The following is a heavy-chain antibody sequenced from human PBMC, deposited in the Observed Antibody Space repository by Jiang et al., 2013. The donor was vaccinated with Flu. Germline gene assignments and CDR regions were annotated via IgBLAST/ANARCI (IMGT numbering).Heavy chain of an antibody. CDR3: ASQVTGYSYGRSSYLFYGMDV. J-gene: IGHJ6*02. V-gene: IGHV4-59*08. Sequence: PGLVKPSETLSLTCTVSGGSITSHYWNWIRQSPGKGLEWIGYIHDSGSTNYNPSLKSRLSISVDTSKNQLSLKLSSVTAADSAVYFCASQVTGYSYGRSSYLFYGMDVWGQGTTVTVS. CDR2: IHDSGST. CDR1: GGSITSHY. D-gene: IGHD5-18*01.